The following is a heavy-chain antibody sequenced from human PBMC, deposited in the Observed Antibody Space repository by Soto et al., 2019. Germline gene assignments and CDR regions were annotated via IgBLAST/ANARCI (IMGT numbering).Heavy chain of an antibody. CDR3: ARGPKWGYRFDS. CDR2: LIPLFGTT. CDR1: GGTFSGHA. J-gene: IGHJ4*02. Sequence: QGQLVQSGAEVKKPGSSVKVSCEASGGTFSGHAISWVRQAPGQGPEWMGGLIPLFGTTQHAQNFQDRLTITADKSTSTAYMELTSLRLEDTAIYYCARGPKWGYRFDSWGQGTLVTVSS. V-gene: IGHV1-69*06. D-gene: IGHD7-27*01.